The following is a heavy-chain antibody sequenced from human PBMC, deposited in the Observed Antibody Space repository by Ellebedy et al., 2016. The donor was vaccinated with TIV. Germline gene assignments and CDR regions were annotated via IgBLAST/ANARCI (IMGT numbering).Heavy chain of an antibody. J-gene: IGHJ6*02. CDR3: ARVGGTGGYYYYGLDV. CDR2: IYTTGGT. Sequence: SETLSLTCSVSGGSINHYYWTWIRQPAGKGLEYIGRIYTTGGTNYNPSFKNRVAMSVDLSKNQVSLRLASVTAADTDVYYCARVGGTGGYYYYGLDVWGQGTTVTVSS. V-gene: IGHV4-4*07. CDR1: GGSINHYY. D-gene: IGHD7-27*01.